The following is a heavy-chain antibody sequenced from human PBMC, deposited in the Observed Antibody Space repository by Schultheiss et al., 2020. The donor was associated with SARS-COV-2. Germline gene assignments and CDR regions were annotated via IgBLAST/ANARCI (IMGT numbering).Heavy chain of an antibody. Sequence: GGSLRRSCAASGFTFSSYAMSWVRQAPGKGLEWVSAISGSGGSTYYADSVKGRFTISRDNSKNTLYLQMNSLRAEDTAVYYCAKAYSPHRFFDYWGQGTLVTVSS. V-gene: IGHV3-23*01. D-gene: IGHD2-15*01. CDR1: GFTFSSYA. CDR3: AKAYSPHRFFDY. CDR2: ISGSGGST. J-gene: IGHJ4*02.